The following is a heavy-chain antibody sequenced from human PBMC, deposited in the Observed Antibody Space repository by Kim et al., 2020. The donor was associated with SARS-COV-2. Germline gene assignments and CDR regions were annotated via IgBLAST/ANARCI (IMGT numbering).Heavy chain of an antibody. V-gene: IGHV1-69*13. CDR3: AREWVTMVRGVIRAGYYYGMDV. D-gene: IGHD3-10*01. J-gene: IGHJ6*02. CDR2: IIPIFGTA. CDR1: GGTFSSYA. Sequence: SVKVSCKASGGTFSSYAISWVRQAPGQGLEWMGGIIPIFGTANYAQKFQGRVTITADESTRTAYMELSSLRSEDTAVYYCAREWVTMVRGVIRAGYYYGMDVWGPGTTVTVSS.